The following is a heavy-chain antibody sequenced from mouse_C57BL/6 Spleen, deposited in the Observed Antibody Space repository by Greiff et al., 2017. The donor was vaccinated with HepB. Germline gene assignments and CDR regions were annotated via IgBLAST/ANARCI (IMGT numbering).Heavy chain of an antibody. J-gene: IGHJ1*03. Sequence: EVKLMESGPELVKPGASVKISCKASGYSFTDYNMNWVKQSNGKSLEWIGVINPNYGTTSYNQKFKGKATLTVDQSSSTAYMQLNSLTSEDSAVYYCARASTVVANWYFDVWGTGTTVTVSS. D-gene: IGHD1-1*01. V-gene: IGHV1-39*01. CDR2: INPNYGTT. CDR3: ARASTVVANWYFDV. CDR1: GYSFTDYN.